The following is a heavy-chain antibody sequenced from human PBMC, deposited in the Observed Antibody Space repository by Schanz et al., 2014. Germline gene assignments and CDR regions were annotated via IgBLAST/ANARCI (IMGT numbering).Heavy chain of an antibody. CDR3: AKIERNED. Sequence: EVQLVESGGGLVQPGGSLRLSCAASGFTFSSYSMNWVRQAPGKGLEWVSAISGSGGSTYYADSVKGRFTISRDNSKNTPYLKMNSLRAEDTAVYFCAKIERNEDWGQGTLVTVSS. V-gene: IGHV3-23*04. CDR1: GFTFSSYS. D-gene: IGHD1-1*01. CDR2: ISGSGGST. J-gene: IGHJ4*02.